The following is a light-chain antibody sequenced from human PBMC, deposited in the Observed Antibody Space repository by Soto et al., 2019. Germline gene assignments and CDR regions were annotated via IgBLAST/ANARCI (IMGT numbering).Light chain of an antibody. J-gene: IGLJ2*01. V-gene: IGLV1-51*01. CDR2: DND. Sequence: QSVLTQPPSVSAAPGQKVTISCSGSSSNIGNNSVFWYQQLPGTAPKLLIYDNDKRPSGIPDRFSGSKSGTSATLGITGLQTGDDADYYCPTCDRSLSVGEFGGRTKVTV. CDR1: SSNIGNNS. CDR3: PTCDRSLSVGE.